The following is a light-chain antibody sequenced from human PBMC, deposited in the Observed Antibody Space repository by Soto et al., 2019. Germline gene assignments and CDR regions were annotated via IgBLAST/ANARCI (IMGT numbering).Light chain of an antibody. V-gene: IGKV1-5*01. Sequence: QLPQSPSTLSASVGDRVTITCRASQRISNWLAWYQQKPGKVPKLLIYDASNLESGVPARFSGRGSGTEFTLTISSLQPDDFATYYCQQYNSYSPTFGQGTRLEI. CDR1: QRISNW. CDR2: DAS. CDR3: QQYNSYSPT. J-gene: IGKJ5*01.